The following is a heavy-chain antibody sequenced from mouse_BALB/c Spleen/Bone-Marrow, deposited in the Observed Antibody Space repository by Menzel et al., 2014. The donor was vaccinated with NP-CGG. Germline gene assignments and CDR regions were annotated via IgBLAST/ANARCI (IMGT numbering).Heavy chain of an antibody. D-gene: IGHD2-5*01. CDR1: GFTFSDYA. V-gene: IGHV5-9-4*01. CDR3: SGNSNYSFDF. J-gene: IGHJ2*01. CDR2: ISNGGNYT. Sequence: EVQLVESGGALVKPGGSLKLSCAASGFTFSDYAMSWVRQSPEKRLEWVAEISNGGNYTYYPDTVTGRFTISRDNAKNTLYLEMSSLRSEDTAMYYCSGNSNYSFDFWGQGTTLTVSS.